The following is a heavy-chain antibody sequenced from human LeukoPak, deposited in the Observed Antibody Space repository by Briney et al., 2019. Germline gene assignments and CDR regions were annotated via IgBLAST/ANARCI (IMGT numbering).Heavy chain of an antibody. V-gene: IGHV3-30*18. CDR1: GFTFNTYA. J-gene: IGHJ4*02. CDR2: ISYDGNNK. D-gene: IGHD3-22*01. Sequence: GGSLRLSCAASGFTFNTYAMHWVRQAPGKGLEWVAIISYDGNNKYSADSVKGRFTISRDNPKNTLYLQMNSLRPGDSAMYYCAKVDGSGHATYFDYWGQGTLVTVSS. CDR3: AKVDGSGHATYFDY.